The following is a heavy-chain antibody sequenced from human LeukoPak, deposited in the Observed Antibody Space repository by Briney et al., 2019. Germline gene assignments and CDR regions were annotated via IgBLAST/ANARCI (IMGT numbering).Heavy chain of an antibody. J-gene: IGHJ4*02. Sequence: GGSLRLSCAASGFTFSSYGMHWVRQAPGKGLEWVAVIWYDGSNKYYADSVKGRFTISRDNSKNTLYLQMNSLRAEDTAVYYCARDHYDFWSGYYKGGVDYWGQGTLVTVSS. V-gene: IGHV3-33*01. CDR3: ARDHYDFWSGYYKGGVDY. CDR2: IWYDGSNK. D-gene: IGHD3-3*01. CDR1: GFTFSSYG.